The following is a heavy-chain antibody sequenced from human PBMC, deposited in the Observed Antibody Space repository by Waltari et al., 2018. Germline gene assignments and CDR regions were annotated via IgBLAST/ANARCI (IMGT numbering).Heavy chain of an antibody. CDR2: IYYSGST. CDR1: GGSISSGGYY. D-gene: IGHD2-2*01. V-gene: IGHV4-31*03. Sequence: QVQLQESGPGLVKPSQTLSLTCTVSGGSISSGGYYWSWIRQHPGKGLEWIGYIYYSGSTYYNPSLKIRVTISVDTSKNQFSLKLSSVTAADTAVYYCARVGAGLTAAMDHYYYYYMDVWGKGTTVTVSS. J-gene: IGHJ6*03. CDR3: ARVGAGLTAAMDHYYYYYMDV.